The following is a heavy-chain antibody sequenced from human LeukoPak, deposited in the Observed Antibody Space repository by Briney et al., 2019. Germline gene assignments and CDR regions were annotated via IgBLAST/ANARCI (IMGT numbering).Heavy chain of an antibody. Sequence: PGGSLRLSCAASGFTFSSYSMNWVRQAPGKGLEWVSSISSSSSYIYYADSVKGRITISRDNAKNLLYLQMDSLRVEDTAIYYCARDPRTVRIWGQGTLVTVSS. CDR3: ARDPRTVRI. CDR1: GFTFSSYS. J-gene: IGHJ4*02. V-gene: IGHV3-21*01. CDR2: ISSSSSYI. D-gene: IGHD1-1*01.